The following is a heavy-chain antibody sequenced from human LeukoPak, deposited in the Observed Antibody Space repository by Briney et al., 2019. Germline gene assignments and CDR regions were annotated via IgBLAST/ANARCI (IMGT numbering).Heavy chain of an antibody. J-gene: IGHJ4*02. D-gene: IGHD5-24*01. CDR3: AKGRDGYNADFDY. V-gene: IGHV3-21*04. Sequence: PGGSLRLSCAASGFTFSSYSMNWVRQAPGKGLEWVSSISSSSSYIYYADLVKGRFTISRDNSKNTLYLQMNSLRAEDTAVYYCAKGRDGYNADFDYWGQGTLVTVSS. CDR1: GFTFSSYS. CDR2: ISSSSSYI.